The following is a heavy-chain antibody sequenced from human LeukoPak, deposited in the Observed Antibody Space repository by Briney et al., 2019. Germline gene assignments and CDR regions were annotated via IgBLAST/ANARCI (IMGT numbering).Heavy chain of an antibody. CDR3: AKALGYCSGGSCYSIFDY. Sequence: PSETLSLTCTVSGGSISSYYWSWIRQPPGKGLEWIGYIYYSGSTNYNPSLKSRVTISVDTSKNQFSLKLSSVTAADTAVYYCAKALGYCSGGSCYSIFDYWGQGTLVTVSS. CDR2: IYYSGST. CDR1: GGSISSYY. J-gene: IGHJ4*02. D-gene: IGHD2-15*01. V-gene: IGHV4-59*01.